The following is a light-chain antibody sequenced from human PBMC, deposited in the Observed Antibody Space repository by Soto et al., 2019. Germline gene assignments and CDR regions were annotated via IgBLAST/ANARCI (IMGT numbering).Light chain of an antibody. CDR1: QSVSSSY. J-gene: IGKJ1*01. CDR3: QQCGSSPRT. V-gene: IGKV3-20*01. Sequence: EIVLTQSPGTLSLSQGERATLSCRASQSVSSSYLAWYQQKPGQTPRLLIYGASSRATGIPDRFSGGGSGTDFTLTISRLEPEDFAVYYCQQCGSSPRTFGQGTKVEIK. CDR2: GAS.